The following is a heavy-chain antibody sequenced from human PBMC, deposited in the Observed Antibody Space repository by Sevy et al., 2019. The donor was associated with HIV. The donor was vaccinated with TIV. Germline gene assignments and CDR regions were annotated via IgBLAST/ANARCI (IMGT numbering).Heavy chain of an antibody. J-gene: IGHJ4*02. Sequence: SETLSLTCTVSGDSISSGDYYWSWIRQPPGKGLEWIGYIYYSGSTNYNSSLRSRVTISVNTSKNQFSLKLSSVIAEDTAVYYCARAQYYYDRSGNYVLPRYYFDYWGQGALVTVSS. CDR2: IYYSGST. CDR1: GDSISSGDYY. V-gene: IGHV4-30-4*01. CDR3: ARAQYYYDRSGNYVLPRYYFDY. D-gene: IGHD3-22*01.